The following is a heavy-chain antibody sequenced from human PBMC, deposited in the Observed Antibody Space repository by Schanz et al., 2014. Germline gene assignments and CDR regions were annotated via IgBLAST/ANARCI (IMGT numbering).Heavy chain of an antibody. CDR3: AKEGTVVSGSPRDY. Sequence: EVQLVESGGGLVQPGGSLRLSCAASGFTFSTYAMTWVRQAPGKGLEWVSSISAGGTNTYYADSVKGRFTLSRDNSKNTLYLQMNSLIVEDTAVYYCAKEGTVVSGSPRDYWGRGTLVTASS. CDR1: GFTFSTYA. V-gene: IGHV3-23*04. J-gene: IGHJ4*02. D-gene: IGHD3-10*01. CDR2: ISAGGTNT.